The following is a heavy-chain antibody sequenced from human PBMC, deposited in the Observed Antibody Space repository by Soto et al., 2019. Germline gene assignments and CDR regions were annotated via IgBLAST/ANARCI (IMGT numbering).Heavy chain of an antibody. Sequence: QVQLVQSGAEVKKPGSSVKVSCKASGGTFSSYAISWVRQAPGQGLEWMGGIIPIFGTANYAQKFQGRGTITADESTSTAYMELSSLRSEDTAVYYCATSSYGDYPRYYDGMDVWGQGTTVTVSS. D-gene: IGHD4-17*01. CDR2: IIPIFGTA. CDR3: ATSSYGDYPRYYDGMDV. CDR1: GGTFSSYA. J-gene: IGHJ6*02. V-gene: IGHV1-69*01.